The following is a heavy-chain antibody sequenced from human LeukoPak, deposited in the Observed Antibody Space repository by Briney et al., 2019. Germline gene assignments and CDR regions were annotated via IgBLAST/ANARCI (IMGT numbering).Heavy chain of an antibody. J-gene: IGHJ4*02. CDR3: ARVGRITQPIFDY. Sequence: ASVKVSCKASGYTFTGYYMHWVRQAPGQGLEWMGWINPNSGGANYAQKFQGRVTMTRDTSISTAYMEPSRLRSDDTAVYYCARVGRITQPIFDYWGQGTLVTVSS. CDR1: GYTFTGYY. D-gene: IGHD2-2*01. CDR2: INPNSGGA. V-gene: IGHV1-2*02.